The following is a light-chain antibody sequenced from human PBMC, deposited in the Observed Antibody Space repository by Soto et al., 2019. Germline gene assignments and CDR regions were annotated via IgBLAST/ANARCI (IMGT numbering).Light chain of an antibody. Sequence: QSVLTQPPSVSGAPGQRVTISCTGSGSNIGAGYEVHWYQQLPGAAPKLLIYGNNNRPSGVPDRFSGSKSGTSASLAITGLQAEDEADYYCQSYDSSLSALYVFGTGTKVTVL. CDR1: GSNIGAGYE. V-gene: IGLV1-40*01. J-gene: IGLJ1*01. CDR3: QSYDSSLSALYV. CDR2: GNN.